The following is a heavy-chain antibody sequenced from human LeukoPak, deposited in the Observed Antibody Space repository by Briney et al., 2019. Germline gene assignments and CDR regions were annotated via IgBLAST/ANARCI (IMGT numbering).Heavy chain of an antibody. CDR2: ISSSSSYI. J-gene: IGHJ6*03. Sequence: GGSLRLSCAASGFTFSIYSMNWVRQAPGKGLEWVSSISSSSSYIYYADSVKGRFNISRDNAKNSLYLQMTSLRAEDTAVYYCARDGNVWSGYYEHYMDVWGKGTTVTVSS. CDR1: GFTFSIYS. CDR3: ARDGNVWSGYYEHYMDV. V-gene: IGHV3-21*01. D-gene: IGHD3-3*01.